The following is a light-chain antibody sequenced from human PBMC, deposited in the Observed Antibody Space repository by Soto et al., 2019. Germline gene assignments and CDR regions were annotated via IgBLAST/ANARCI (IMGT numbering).Light chain of an antibody. CDR1: QDVGKW. J-gene: IGKJ1*01. V-gene: IGKV1-12*01. CDR3: QQANSFPIT. Sequence: DIQMTQSPPSVSASVGDRVTITCRASQDVGKWLARYQQKPGKAPTLLIHGASSLQSGVPPRYSGSGYGTDFTLTISSLQPEDFATYYCQQANSFPITFGQGTKVDIK. CDR2: GAS.